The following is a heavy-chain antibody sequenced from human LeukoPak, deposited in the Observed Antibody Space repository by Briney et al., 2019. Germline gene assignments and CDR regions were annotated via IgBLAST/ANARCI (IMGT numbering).Heavy chain of an antibody. CDR1: GDSVSSNSAA. Sequence: SQTLSLTCAISGDSVSSNSAAWTWIRQSPSRGLEWLGRTFYRSKWYNDYAVSVKSRITINPDTSKNQFSLQLNSVTPEDTAVYYCARSVAGTGYYYYYMDVWGKGTTVTVSS. CDR2: TFYRSKWYN. J-gene: IGHJ6*03. CDR3: ARSVAGTGYYYYYMDV. V-gene: IGHV6-1*01. D-gene: IGHD6-19*01.